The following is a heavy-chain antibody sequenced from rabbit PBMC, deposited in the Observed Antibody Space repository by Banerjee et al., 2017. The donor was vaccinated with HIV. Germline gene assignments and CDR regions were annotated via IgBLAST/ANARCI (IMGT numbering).Heavy chain of an antibody. Sequence: EESGGGLVKPEGSLTLTCTASGLDFSSSYWICWVRQAPGKGLEWIGCIFTGDGTTYYASWAKGRFTTSKTSSTTVTLQMTSLTAADTATYFCARAGYSYDYAGNAYPTWGLWGQGTLVTVS. CDR3: ARAGYSYDYAGNAYPTWGL. D-gene: IGHD6-1*01. CDR2: IFTGDGTT. V-gene: IGHV1S45*01. CDR1: GLDFSSSYW. J-gene: IGHJ3*01.